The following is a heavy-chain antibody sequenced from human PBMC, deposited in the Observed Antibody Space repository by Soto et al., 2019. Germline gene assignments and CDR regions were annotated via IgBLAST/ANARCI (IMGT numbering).Heavy chain of an antibody. CDR3: ARGDSPYYYDSSGDYNDY. V-gene: IGHV1-69*01. CDR1: GGTFSGYA. CDR2: SIPIFGTP. D-gene: IGHD3-22*01. J-gene: IGHJ4*02. Sequence: VQLAQSGAEVRKPGSSVKVSCKASGGTFSGYAITWVRQAPGQGLEWMGGSIPIFGTPTYAQKFQGRVTITADESTATTYIELSSLKSEDTAVYYCARGDSPYYYDSSGDYNDYWGQGTLVTVSS.